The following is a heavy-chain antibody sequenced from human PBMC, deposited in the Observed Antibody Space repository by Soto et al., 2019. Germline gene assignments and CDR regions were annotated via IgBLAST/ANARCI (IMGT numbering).Heavy chain of an antibody. CDR3: ARHGSGYDGIDY. J-gene: IGHJ4*02. D-gene: IGHD5-12*01. V-gene: IGHV4-59*08. CDR2: MFYSGST. Sequence: SETLSLTCTVSGGSISSYYWSWIRQPPGKGLEWIGYMFYSGSTNYNPSLKSRVTISVDTSKNQFSLKVSSVTAADTAVYYCARHGSGYDGIDYWGQGTLVTVSS. CDR1: GGSISSYY.